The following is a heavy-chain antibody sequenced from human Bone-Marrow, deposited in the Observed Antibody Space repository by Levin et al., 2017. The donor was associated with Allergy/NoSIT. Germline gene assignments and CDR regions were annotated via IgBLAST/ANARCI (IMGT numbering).Heavy chain of an antibody. V-gene: IGHV3-30*18. CDR2: ISYDGSNK. J-gene: IGHJ4*02. Sequence: GGSLRLSCAASGFTFSSYGMHWVRQAPGKGLEWVAVISYDGSNKYYADSVKGRFTISRDNSKNTLYLQMNSLRAEDTAVYYCAKELRGLLRGEPIDYWGQGTLVTVSS. CDR3: AKELRGLLRGEPIDY. CDR1: GFTFSSYG. D-gene: IGHD1-26*01.